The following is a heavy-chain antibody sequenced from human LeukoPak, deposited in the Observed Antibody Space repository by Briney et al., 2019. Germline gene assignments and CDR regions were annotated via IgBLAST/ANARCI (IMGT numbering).Heavy chain of an antibody. CDR1: GFTFSIYA. Sequence: GGSLRLSCAASGFTFSIYATTWVRQAPGKGLEWVSSISGSGGSTYYADSVKGRFTSSRDNSKNTMYLQMNSLRADDTAVYYCAKGNCSTTSCYVDYWGQGTLVTVSS. D-gene: IGHD2-2*01. CDR2: ISGSGGST. J-gene: IGHJ4*02. CDR3: AKGNCSTTSCYVDY. V-gene: IGHV3-23*01.